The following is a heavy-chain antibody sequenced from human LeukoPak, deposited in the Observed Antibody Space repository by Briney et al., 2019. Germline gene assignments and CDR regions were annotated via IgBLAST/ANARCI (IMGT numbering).Heavy chain of an antibody. J-gene: IGHJ4*02. Sequence: GASVKVSCEASGYTFHNYYIHWVGQAPGQPLEGMGIINPSLGSRTHAQQFQGRVTMTRHTSPGTVYIELSSLRSEDTAVYYCARGGKGNADGYNQALNYWGQGTLVTVSS. CDR3: ARGGKGNADGYNQALNY. D-gene: IGHD5-24*01. CDR2: INPSLGSR. V-gene: IGHV1-46*02. CDR1: GYTFHNYY.